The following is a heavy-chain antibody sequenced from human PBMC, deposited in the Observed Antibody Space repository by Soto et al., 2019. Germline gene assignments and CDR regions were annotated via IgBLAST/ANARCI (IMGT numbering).Heavy chain of an antibody. CDR3: ARPLAAAGTYYYYGMDV. J-gene: IGHJ6*02. CDR2: IYYSGST. D-gene: IGHD6-13*01. Sequence: SETLSLTCTVSGGSISSSSYYWGWIRQPPGKGLEWIGSIYYSGSTYYNPSLKSRVTISVDTSKNQFSLKLSSVTAADTAVYYCARPLAAAGTYYYYGMDVWGQGTTVTV. CDR1: GGSISSSSYY. V-gene: IGHV4-39*01.